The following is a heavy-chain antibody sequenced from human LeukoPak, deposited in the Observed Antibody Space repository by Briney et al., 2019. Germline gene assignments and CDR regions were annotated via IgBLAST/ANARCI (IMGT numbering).Heavy chain of an antibody. CDR1: GYTFTGYY. CDR3: MYYYDSSGYYIDY. J-gene: IGHJ4*02. V-gene: IGHV1-2*02. Sequence: ASVKVSCKASGYTFTGYYMHWVRQAPGQGLEWMGWINPNSGGTNYAQKFQGRVTMTRDTSISTAYMELSRLRSDDKALYYCMYYYDSSGYYIDYWGQGTLVTVSS. D-gene: IGHD3-22*01. CDR2: INPNSGGT.